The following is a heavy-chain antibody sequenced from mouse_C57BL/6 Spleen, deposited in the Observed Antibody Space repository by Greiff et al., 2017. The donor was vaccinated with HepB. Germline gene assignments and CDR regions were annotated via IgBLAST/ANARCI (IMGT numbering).Heavy chain of an antibody. CDR2: IWGVGST. V-gene: IGHV2-6*01. J-gene: IGHJ3*01. D-gene: IGHD2-1*01. CDR3: AKYGNYPFAY. CDR1: GFSLTSYG. Sequence: VQGVESGPGLVAPSQSLSITCTVSGFSLTSYGVDWVRQSPGKGLEWLGVIWGVGSTNYNSALKSRLSISKDNSKSQVVLKMNSLQTDDTAMYYCAKYGNYPFAYWGQGTLVTVSA.